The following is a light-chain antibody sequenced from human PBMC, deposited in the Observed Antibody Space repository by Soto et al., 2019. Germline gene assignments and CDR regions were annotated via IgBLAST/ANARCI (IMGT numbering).Light chain of an antibody. J-gene: IGKJ1*01. CDR1: QGIGND. CDR3: LQDYVYPWT. CDR2: EAS. Sequence: AIQVTQSPSSLSASVGDRVTISCRASQGIGNDLGWYQQKPGKPPKLLIYEASTLQTGVASRFSGSGSGTDFSLTISSLQPEDFATYYCLQDYVYPWTFGQGTKVEVK. V-gene: IGKV1-6*01.